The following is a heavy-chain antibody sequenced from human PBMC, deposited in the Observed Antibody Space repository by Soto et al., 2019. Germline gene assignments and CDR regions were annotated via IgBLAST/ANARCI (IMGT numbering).Heavy chain of an antibody. D-gene: IGHD4-17*01. Sequence: GASVKVSCKASGYTFTSYGISWVRQAPGQGLEWMGWISAYSGNTNYAQKLQGRVTMTTDTSTSTAYMELRSLRSDDTAVYYCARDHPSYGDYEWKGDAFDIWGQGTMVTVSS. V-gene: IGHV1-18*01. CDR3: ARDHPSYGDYEWKGDAFDI. CDR1: GYTFTSYG. J-gene: IGHJ3*02. CDR2: ISAYSGNT.